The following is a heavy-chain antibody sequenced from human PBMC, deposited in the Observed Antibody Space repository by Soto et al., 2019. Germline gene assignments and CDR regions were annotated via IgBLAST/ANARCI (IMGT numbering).Heavy chain of an antibody. D-gene: IGHD5-12*01. Sequence: QVQLVQSGAEVKKPGSSVKVSCKASGGTFSSYAISWVRQAPGQGLEWMGGIIPIFGTANYAQEFQGRVTITADESTSTAYMELSSLRSEDTAVYYCATRDVDIVATMDYYGMDVWGQGTTVTVSS. V-gene: IGHV1-69*01. CDR1: GGTFSSYA. J-gene: IGHJ6*02. CDR3: ATRDVDIVATMDYYGMDV. CDR2: IIPIFGTA.